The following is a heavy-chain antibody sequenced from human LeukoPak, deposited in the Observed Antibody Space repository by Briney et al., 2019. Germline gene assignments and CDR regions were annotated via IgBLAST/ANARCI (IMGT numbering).Heavy chain of an antibody. J-gene: IGHJ4*02. CDR1: GGSFSGYY. Sequence: PSETLSLTCAVYGGSFSGYYWSWIRQPPGKGLEWIGEINHSGSTNYNPSLKSRVTISVDTSKNQFSLKLSSVTAADTAVYYCARGRIAVADHGEYYFDYWGQGTLVTVSS. V-gene: IGHV4-34*01. CDR3: ARGRIAVADHGEYYFDY. D-gene: IGHD6-19*01. CDR2: INHSGST.